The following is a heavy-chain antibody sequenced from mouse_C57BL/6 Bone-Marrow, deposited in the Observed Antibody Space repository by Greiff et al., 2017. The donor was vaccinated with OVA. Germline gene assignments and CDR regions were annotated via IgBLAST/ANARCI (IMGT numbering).Heavy chain of an antibody. J-gene: IGHJ3*01. CDR2: IDPSDSYT. CDR1: GYTFTGYW. CDR3: ARYPVYYGSSYGFAY. D-gene: IGHD1-1*01. Sequence: VQLQQPGAALVMPGASVKLSCKASGYTFTGYWMHWVKQRPGQGLEWIGEIDPSDSYTNYNQKFKGKSTLTVDKSSSTAYMQLSSLTSEDSAVYYCARYPVYYGSSYGFAYWGQGTLVTVSA. V-gene: IGHV1-69*01.